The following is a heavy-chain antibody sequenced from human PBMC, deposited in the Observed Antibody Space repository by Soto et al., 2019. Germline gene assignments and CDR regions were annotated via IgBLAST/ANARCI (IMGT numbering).Heavy chain of an antibody. J-gene: IGHJ3*02. V-gene: IGHV3-74*01. Sequence: GGSLRLSCAASGFNYGPFWMHWVRQAPGKGLVWVSHINSDGTTIVYADSVKGRFTISRDNAKNTLYLQMNSLRVEDTAVYFCVRDRGYPDSFDIWGPGTLVTVSS. CDR2: INSDGTTI. CDR1: GFNYGPFW. CDR3: VRDRGYPDSFDI. D-gene: IGHD3-10*01.